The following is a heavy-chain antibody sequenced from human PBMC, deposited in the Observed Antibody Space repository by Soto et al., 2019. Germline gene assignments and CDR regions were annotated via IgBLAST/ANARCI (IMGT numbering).Heavy chain of an antibody. CDR1: GFTFSSYA. D-gene: IGHD1-1*01. CDR2: ISGSGGST. V-gene: IGHV3-23*01. Sequence: EVPLLESGGGVVQPGGSLRLSCAASGFTFSSYAMSWVRQAPGKGLEGVSAISGSGGSTSYADSVKGRFTISRDNSKKTTYLQMNSLLAADTAVYYCATEDLERDSFDYWGQGTLVTVSS. J-gene: IGHJ4*02. CDR3: ATEDLERDSFDY.